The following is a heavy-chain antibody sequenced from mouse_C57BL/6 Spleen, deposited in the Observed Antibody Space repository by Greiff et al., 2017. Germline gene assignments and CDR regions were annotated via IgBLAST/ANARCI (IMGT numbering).Heavy chain of an antibody. CDR2: INPGSGGT. D-gene: IGHD2-3*01. J-gene: IGHJ2*01. Sequence: QVQLQQSGAELVRPGTSVKVSCKASGYAFTNYLIEWVKQRPGQGLEWIGVINPGSGGTNYNEKFKGKATLTADKSSSTAYMQLSSLTSEDSAVYFCARDLYDGYFDYWGQGTTLTVSS. CDR3: ARDLYDGYFDY. V-gene: IGHV1-54*01. CDR1: GYAFTNYL.